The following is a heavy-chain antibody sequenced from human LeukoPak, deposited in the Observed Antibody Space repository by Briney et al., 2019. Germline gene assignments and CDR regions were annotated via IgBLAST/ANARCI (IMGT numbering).Heavy chain of an antibody. CDR1: GFTFSDYY. J-gene: IGHJ4*02. CDR2: ISSSGSPI. D-gene: IGHD6-19*01. CDR3: ASDSSGWYHDDY. V-gene: IGHV3-11*01. Sequence: PGGSLRLSCAASGFTFSDYYMSWIRQAPGKGLEWVSYISSSGSPIYYADSVKGRFTISRDNAKNSLYLQMNSLRAEDTAVYYCASDSSGWYHDDYWGQGTLVTVSS.